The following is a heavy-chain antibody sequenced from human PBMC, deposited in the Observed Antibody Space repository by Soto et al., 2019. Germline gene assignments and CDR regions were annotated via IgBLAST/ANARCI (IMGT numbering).Heavy chain of an antibody. Sequence: QVQLQQWGAGLLKPSETLSLTCAVYGGSFSGYYWSWIRQPPGKGLEWIGEINHSGSTNYNPSPKSRVTISVDTSMNMFSLRLGSVAAADTAVYCWARALPVYSSSWAHFDYWGQGTLVTVSS. CDR3: ARALPVYSSSWAHFDY. V-gene: IGHV4-34*02. CDR1: GGSFSGYY. J-gene: IGHJ4*02. D-gene: IGHD6-13*01. CDR2: INHSGST.